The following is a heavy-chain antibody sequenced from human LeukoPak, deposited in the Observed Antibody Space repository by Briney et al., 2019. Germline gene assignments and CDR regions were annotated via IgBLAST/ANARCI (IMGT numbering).Heavy chain of an antibody. V-gene: IGHV1-18*04. D-gene: IGHD5-18*01. Sequence: ASVTVSCKASGYTFTSYGISWVRQAPGQGLEWMGWISAYNGNTNYAQKLQGRVTMTTDTSTSTAYMELRSLRSDDTAVYYCARGRTGVDTAMADAFDYWGQGTLVTVSS. CDR2: ISAYNGNT. CDR1: GYTFTSYG. J-gene: IGHJ4*02. CDR3: ARGRTGVDTAMADAFDY.